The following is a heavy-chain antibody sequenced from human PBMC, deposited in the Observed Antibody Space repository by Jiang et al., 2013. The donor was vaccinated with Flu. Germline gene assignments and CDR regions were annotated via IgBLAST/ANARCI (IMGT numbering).Heavy chain of an antibody. V-gene: IGHV5-10-1*03. CDR2: IDPSDSYT. J-gene: IGHJ6*04. Sequence: LVESGAEVKKPGESLRISCKGSGYSFTSYWISWVRQLPGKGLEWMGRIDPSDSYTNYSPSFQGHVTISADKSISTAYLQWSSLKASDTAMYYCARSDIAMVSDYYYYGMDVWGKGTTVTVSS. CDR3: ARSDIAMVSDYYYYGMDV. D-gene: IGHD5-18*01. CDR1: GYSFTSYW.